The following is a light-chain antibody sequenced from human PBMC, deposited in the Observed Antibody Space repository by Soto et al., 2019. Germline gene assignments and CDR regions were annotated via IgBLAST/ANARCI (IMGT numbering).Light chain of an antibody. CDR3: LSYDSSLSGWV. V-gene: IGLV1-40*01. CDR2: GNI. Sequence: QSVLTQPPSESGAPGQRVTISCTGSSSNIGTGYDVHWYQQLPGAAPKLLIYGNINRPSGVPDRFSGSKSGTSASLAITGLQAEDEADYYCLSYDSSLSGWVFGGGTKVTVL. J-gene: IGLJ3*02. CDR1: SSNIGTGYD.